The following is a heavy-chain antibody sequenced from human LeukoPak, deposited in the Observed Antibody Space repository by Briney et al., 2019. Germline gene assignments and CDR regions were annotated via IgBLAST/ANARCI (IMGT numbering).Heavy chain of an antibody. Sequence: SETLSLTCTVSGGSISSSSYYWGWIRQPPGKGLEWIGSIYYSGSTYYNPSLKSRVTISVDRSKNQFSLKLSSVTAADTAVYYCARDWCPGAAARCYYYYYMDVWGKGTTVTVSS. CDR1: GGSISSSSYY. V-gene: IGHV4-39*07. CDR3: ARDWCPGAAARCYYYYYMDV. CDR2: IYYSGST. J-gene: IGHJ6*03. D-gene: IGHD6-13*01.